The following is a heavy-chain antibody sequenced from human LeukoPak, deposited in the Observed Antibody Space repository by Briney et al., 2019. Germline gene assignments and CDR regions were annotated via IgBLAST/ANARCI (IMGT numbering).Heavy chain of an antibody. CDR2: ISYSGST. Sequence: SETLSLTCTVSGGSISTGSYYWGWIRQPPGKGLEWIGSISYSGSTYYNPSLKSRVTISVDTSKNQFSLKLSSVTAADTAVYYCARIYGDYSVEYYFDYWGQGTLVTVSS. CDR3: ARIYGDYSVEYYFDY. D-gene: IGHD4-17*01. V-gene: IGHV4-39*07. J-gene: IGHJ4*02. CDR1: GGSISTGSYY.